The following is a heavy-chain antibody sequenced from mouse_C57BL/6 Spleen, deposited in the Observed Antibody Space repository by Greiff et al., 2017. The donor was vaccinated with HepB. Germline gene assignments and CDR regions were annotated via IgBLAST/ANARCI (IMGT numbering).Heavy chain of an antibody. CDR3: TKFDGPGYFDV. Sequence: EVQGVESGGGLVQPGGSMKLSCAASGFTFSDAWMDWVRQSPEKGLEWVAEIRNKANNHATYYAESVKGRFTISRDDSKSSVYLQMNSLRAEDTGIYYCTKFDGPGYFDVWGTGTTVTVSS. CDR1: GFTFSDAW. CDR2: IRNKANNHAT. J-gene: IGHJ1*03. D-gene: IGHD2-3*01. V-gene: IGHV6-6*01.